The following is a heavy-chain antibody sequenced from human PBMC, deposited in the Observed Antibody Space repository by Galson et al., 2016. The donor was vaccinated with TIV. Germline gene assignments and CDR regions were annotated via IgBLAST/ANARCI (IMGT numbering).Heavy chain of an antibody. V-gene: IGHV3-7*03. Sequence: SLRLSCAASGFTISDYWMNWVRQAPGKGLEWVANINDDGSKIYYVDAVKGRYTISRDNGKNSVYLQMDSLRAEDTAVYYCVRAIAAIASFWGQGTLVTVSS. CDR3: VRAIAAIASF. CDR2: INDDGSKI. D-gene: IGHD6-13*01. CDR1: GFTISDYW. J-gene: IGHJ4*02.